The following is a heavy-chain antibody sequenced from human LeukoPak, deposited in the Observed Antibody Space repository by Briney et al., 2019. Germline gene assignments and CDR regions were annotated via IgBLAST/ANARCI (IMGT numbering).Heavy chain of an antibody. CDR3: ARASDFWSASYYYYMDV. J-gene: IGHJ6*03. CDR1: GYTFTNYD. V-gene: IGHV1-18*01. Sequence: GASVKVSCKASGYTFTNYDISWVRQAPGQGLEWMGWISAYNGNTNYAQKLQGRVTMTTDTSTSTAYMELRSLRSEDTAVYYCARASDFWSASYYYYMDVWGKGTTVTVSS. D-gene: IGHD3-3*01. CDR2: ISAYNGNT.